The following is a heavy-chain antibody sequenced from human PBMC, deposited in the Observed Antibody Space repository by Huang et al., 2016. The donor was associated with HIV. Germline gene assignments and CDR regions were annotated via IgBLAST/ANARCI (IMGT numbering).Heavy chain of an antibody. V-gene: IGHV1-18*01. CDR2: LGSDSRET. D-gene: IGHD4-4*01. J-gene: IGHJ3*01. Sequence: QVQLVQSGGEVMQPGASVRVSCKASGYDFGSSGMSWVRQAPGQGLEWLGWLGSDSRETSVERKFQGRGTMTTDTSTTTTYMELRSLRSDDTAMYYCARDPYYSNRWKRNDASFLWGQGTMITVSS. CDR1: GYDFGSSG. CDR3: ARDPYYSNRWKRNDASFL.